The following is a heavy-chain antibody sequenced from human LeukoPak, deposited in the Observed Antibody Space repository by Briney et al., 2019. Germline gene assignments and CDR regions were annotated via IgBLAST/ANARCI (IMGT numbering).Heavy chain of an antibody. V-gene: IGHV4-59*01. J-gene: IGHJ4*02. CDR2: ISYSGNT. CDR3: ARGWGSSWYYFDN. CDR1: GDSISSYY. Sequence: SETLSLTCTVSGDSISSYYWSWIRQPPGKGLEWIGYISYSGNTNYNPSLKSRVTISVDTSKSQFSLKLSSVTAADTAVYYCARGWGSSWYYFDNWGQGTLVTVSS. D-gene: IGHD6-13*01.